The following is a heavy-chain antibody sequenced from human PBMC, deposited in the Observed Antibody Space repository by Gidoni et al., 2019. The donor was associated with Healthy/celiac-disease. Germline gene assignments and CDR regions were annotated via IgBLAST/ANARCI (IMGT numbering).Heavy chain of an antibody. J-gene: IGHJ4*02. CDR3: ARTKFCRAAAVSFDY. CDR2: ISGSGGST. D-gene: IGHD6-13*01. V-gene: IGHV3-23*01. Sequence: GGGLVQPGGSLRLSCADSGFTCSSYAMSWVRQAPGKGLEWVSAISGSGGSTSYADSVKGRFTISRDNSKNTLYLQMNSLRAEDTAVYYVARTKFCRAAAVSFDYWGQGTLVTVSS. CDR1: GFTCSSYA.